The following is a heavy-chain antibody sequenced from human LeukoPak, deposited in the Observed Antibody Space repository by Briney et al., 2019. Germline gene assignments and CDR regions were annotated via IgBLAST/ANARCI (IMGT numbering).Heavy chain of an antibody. V-gene: IGHV1-8*02. Sequence: ASVKVSCKASGGTFSSYAISWVRQAPGQGLEWMGWMNPNSGNTGYAQKFQGRVTMTKNTSISTAYMELSSLRSEDTAVYYCASGPGHLDYWGQGTLVTVSS. CDR2: MNPNSGNT. D-gene: IGHD3-10*01. CDR1: GGTFSSYA. J-gene: IGHJ4*02. CDR3: ASGPGHLDY.